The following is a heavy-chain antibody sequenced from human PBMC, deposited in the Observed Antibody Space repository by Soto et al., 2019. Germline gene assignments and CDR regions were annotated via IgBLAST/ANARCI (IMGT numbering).Heavy chain of an antibody. J-gene: IGHJ4*02. CDR2: INHSGST. V-gene: IGHV4-34*01. CDR3: ARGISRNLVATMSEVDY. D-gene: IGHD5-12*01. CDR1: GGSFSGYY. Sequence: QVQLQQWGAGLLKPSETLSLTCAVYGGSFSGYYWSWIRQPPGKGLEWIGEINHSGSTNYNPSLKSRVTISVDTSKNQFSLKLSSVTAADTAVYYCARGISRNLVATMSEVDYWGQGTLVTVSS.